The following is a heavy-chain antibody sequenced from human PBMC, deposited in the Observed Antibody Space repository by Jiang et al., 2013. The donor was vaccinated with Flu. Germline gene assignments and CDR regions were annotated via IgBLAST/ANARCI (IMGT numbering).Heavy chain of an antibody. J-gene: IGHJ3*02. D-gene: IGHD2-21*02. CDR1: GFSLSTSGMC. CDR3: ARIRNGDCSSYAFDI. Sequence: PTQTLTLTCTFSGFSLSTSGMCVSWIRQPPGKALEWLARIDWDDDKYYSTSLKTRLTISKDTSKNQVVLTMTNMDPVDTATFYCARIRNGDCSSYAFDIWGQGAMVTVSS. CDR2: IDWDDDK. V-gene: IGHV2-70*11.